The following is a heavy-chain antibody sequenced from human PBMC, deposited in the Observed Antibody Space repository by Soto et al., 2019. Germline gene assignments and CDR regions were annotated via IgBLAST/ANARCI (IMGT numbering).Heavy chain of an antibody. CDR1: GFTFSAYW. Sequence: EVQLVESGGGLVQPGGSLRLSCAASGFTFSAYWMHWVRQAPGKGLVWVSRIISDGSYTTYADSVKGRFTISRDNAKNKLYLQMNSLRAEDTAVYYCAKDGRYSSGLGYFDYWGQGTLVTVSS. V-gene: IGHV3-74*01. CDR2: IISDGSYT. D-gene: IGHD6-19*01. J-gene: IGHJ4*02. CDR3: AKDGRYSSGLGYFDY.